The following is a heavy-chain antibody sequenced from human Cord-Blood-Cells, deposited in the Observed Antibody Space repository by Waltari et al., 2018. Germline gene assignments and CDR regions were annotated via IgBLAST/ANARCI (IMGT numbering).Heavy chain of an antibody. J-gene: IGHJ4*02. D-gene: IGHD6-13*01. Sequence: QLQLQESGPGLVKPSETLSLTCPVPGGPISRSSYYWGWFRQPPGKGLEWIGSIYSSGSTYYNPSLKSRVTISVDTSKNQFSLKLSSVTAADTAVYYCARRSIAAAGTDYWGQGTLVTVSS. V-gene: IGHV4-39*01. CDR2: IYSSGST. CDR1: GGPISRSSYY. CDR3: ARRSIAAAGTDY.